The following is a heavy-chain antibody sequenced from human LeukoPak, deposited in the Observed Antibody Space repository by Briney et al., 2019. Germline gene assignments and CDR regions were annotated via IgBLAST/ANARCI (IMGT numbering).Heavy chain of an antibody. CDR2: INSKTDGGTT. Sequence: GGSLRLSCAASGFTFSNAWMSWVRQAPGKGLEWVGRINSKTDGGTTDYAAPVKGRFTISRDDSKNTLYLKMNSLKTEDTAVYYCTARYCRSTSCYGEYFQRWGQGTLVTVSS. CDR3: TARYCRSTSCYGEYFQR. V-gene: IGHV3-15*01. J-gene: IGHJ1*01. D-gene: IGHD2-2*01. CDR1: GFTFSNAW.